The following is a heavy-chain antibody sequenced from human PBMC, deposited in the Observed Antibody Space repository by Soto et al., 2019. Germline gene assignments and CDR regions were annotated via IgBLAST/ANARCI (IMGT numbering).Heavy chain of an antibody. CDR3: AREVQVHTPAFVY. CDR2: ISPMFGAA. V-gene: IGHV1-69*19. CDR1: GGTFNTYA. Sequence: QVQLVQSGAEMKKPGSSVKVSCQSSGGTFNTYAMNWVRQAPGQGPEWMGDISPMFGAANYAPKFQGRITIAADESTGTSYMQLSSWTSEDTALYFCAREVQVHTPAFVYWGQGTVVTVSS. J-gene: IGHJ4*02.